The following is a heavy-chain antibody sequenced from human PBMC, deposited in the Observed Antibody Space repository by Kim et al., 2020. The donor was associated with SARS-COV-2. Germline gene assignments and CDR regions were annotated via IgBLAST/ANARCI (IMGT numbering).Heavy chain of an antibody. CDR3: ARDASTGWPARFDL. J-gene: IGHJ2*01. CDR1: GGSISGFY. V-gene: IGHV4-59*13. D-gene: IGHD6-19*01. CDR2: INFSGNA. Sequence: SETLSLTCTVSGGSISGFYWSWIRQTPGKGLEWIGFINFSGNAYYTPSLKTRVTISLDTSKKQFSLKLTSVAAEDTAVYYCARDASTGWPARFDLSG.